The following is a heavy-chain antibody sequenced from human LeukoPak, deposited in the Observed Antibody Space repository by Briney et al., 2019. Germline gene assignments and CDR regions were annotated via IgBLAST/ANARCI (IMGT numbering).Heavy chain of an antibody. V-gene: IGHV3-7*01. CDR2: INSDGSEK. D-gene: IGHD6-19*01. CDR3: ASGGGWVFFN. CDR1: GFPLTSHW. Sequence: GGSLRLSCAASGFPLTSHWVSWFRQSPGRGLEWVAHINSDGSEKNYVDSVKGRFTISRDNARNSQFLQMNSLRAEDTAVYYCASGGGWVFFNWGQGTLVTVSS. J-gene: IGHJ4*02.